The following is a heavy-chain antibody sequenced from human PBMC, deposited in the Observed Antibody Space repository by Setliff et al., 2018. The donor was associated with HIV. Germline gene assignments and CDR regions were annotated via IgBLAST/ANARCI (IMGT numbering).Heavy chain of an antibody. CDR2: ISTYNGNT. CDR1: GYTFTTYG. V-gene: IGHV1-18*01. D-gene: IGHD6-13*01. J-gene: IGHJ5*02. Sequence: ASVKVSCKASGYTFTTYGITWVRQAPGQGLEWMGWISTYNGNTNYAQKFQGRVTMTTDTSTTTAYMELRSLRSDDTAVYYCARDPVPASSGTVWFDPWGQGTLVTSPQ. CDR3: ARDPVPASSGTVWFDP.